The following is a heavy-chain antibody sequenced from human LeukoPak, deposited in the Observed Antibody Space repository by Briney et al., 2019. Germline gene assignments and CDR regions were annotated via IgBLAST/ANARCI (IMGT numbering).Heavy chain of an antibody. V-gene: IGHV3-9*01. D-gene: IGHD3-22*01. CDR1: GFTFDDYA. CDR3: ARPLTYYYDSSGYYNDY. Sequence: GRSLRLSCAASGFTFDDYAMHWVRQAPGKGLEWVSGISWNSGSIGYADSVKGRFTISRDNSKNTLYLQMNSLRAEDTAVYYCARPLTYYYDSSGYYNDYWGQGTLVTVSS. J-gene: IGHJ4*02. CDR2: ISWNSGSI.